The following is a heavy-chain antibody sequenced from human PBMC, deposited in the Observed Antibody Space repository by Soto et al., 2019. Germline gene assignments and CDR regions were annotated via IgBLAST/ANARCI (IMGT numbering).Heavy chain of an antibody. CDR2: IRGTT. Sequence: EVQLVESGGGLVQPGGSLRLYCAASGFTFTSYSMNWVRQAPGKGLEWVSYIRGTTHYADSVKGRFTISRDNARSSLYLQMNSLRADDTAVYYCARDDSFAFDIWGQGTMVTVSS. CDR1: GFTFTSYS. D-gene: IGHD2-21*01. CDR3: ARDDSFAFDI. V-gene: IGHV3-48*01. J-gene: IGHJ3*02.